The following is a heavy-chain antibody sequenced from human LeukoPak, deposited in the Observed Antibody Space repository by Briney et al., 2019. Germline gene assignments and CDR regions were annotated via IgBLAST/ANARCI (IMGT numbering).Heavy chain of an antibody. J-gene: IGHJ3*02. D-gene: IGHD6-19*01. CDR2: IYSGGST. Sequence: GGSLRLSCAASGFTVSSNYMSWVRQAPGKGLEWVSVIYSGGSTYYADSVKGRFTISRDNSKNTLYLQMNSLRAEDTAVYYCARDSSERLAVAGMGAFDIWGQGTMVTVSS. V-gene: IGHV3-66*01. CDR3: ARDSSERLAVAGMGAFDI. CDR1: GFTVSSNY.